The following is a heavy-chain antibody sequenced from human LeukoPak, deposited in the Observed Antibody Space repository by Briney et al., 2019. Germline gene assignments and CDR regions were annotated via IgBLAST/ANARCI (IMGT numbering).Heavy chain of an antibody. D-gene: IGHD5-18*01. V-gene: IGHV4-39*01. CDR2: IYYGGST. J-gene: IGHJ4*02. Sequence: SDTLSLTCTVSGGSISSSSYYWGWIRQPPGKGLEWVGSIYYGGSTYYNTSIKSRVTISVDTSKNQFSLKLSSVTAADTAVYYCARRRGYSYVYYFDYWGQGNLVTVSS. CDR3: ARRRGYSYVYYFDY. CDR1: GGSISSSSYY.